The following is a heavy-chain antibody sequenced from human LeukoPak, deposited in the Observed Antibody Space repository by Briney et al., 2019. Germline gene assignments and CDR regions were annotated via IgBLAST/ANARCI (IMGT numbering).Heavy chain of an antibody. Sequence: ASVKVSCKVSGYTLTELSMHWVRQAPGKGLEWMGGFDPEDGETIYAQKFQGRVTMTRNTSISTAYMELSSLRSEDTAVYYCARGGDYDILTATLDYWGQGTLVTVSS. V-gene: IGHV1-24*01. D-gene: IGHD3-9*01. J-gene: IGHJ4*02. CDR1: GYTLTELS. CDR2: FDPEDGET. CDR3: ARGGDYDILTATLDY.